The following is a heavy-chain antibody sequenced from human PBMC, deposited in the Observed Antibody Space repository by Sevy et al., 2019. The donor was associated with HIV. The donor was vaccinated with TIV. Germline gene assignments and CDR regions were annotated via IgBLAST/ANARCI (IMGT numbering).Heavy chain of an antibody. CDR3: AKDYYGVGGYYFDY. D-gene: IGHD4-17*01. Sequence: GRSLRLSCEASGFISSSYAMSWVRQAPGKGLEWVSGINGGGDSTWYADSVKGRFTISRDNSKKVLYLQMNSLRAEDTAFYYCAKDYYGVGGYYFDYWGQGTLVTVSS. CDR1: GFISSSYA. V-gene: IGHV3-23*01. CDR2: INGGGDST. J-gene: IGHJ4*02.